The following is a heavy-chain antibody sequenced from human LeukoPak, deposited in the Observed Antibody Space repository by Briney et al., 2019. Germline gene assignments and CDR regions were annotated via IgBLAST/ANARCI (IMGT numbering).Heavy chain of an antibody. CDR2: IYYSGST. CDR1: GGSISTYY. J-gene: IGHJ1*01. CDR3: ATLRYCSGGSCFPKYFQH. V-gene: IGHV4-59*08. D-gene: IGHD2-15*01. Sequence: SETLSLTCTVPGGSISTYYWSWIRQPPGKGLEWIGYIYYSGSTGYNPSLKSRVTISVDTSKNQFSLKLTSVTAADTAMYYCATLRYCSGGSCFPKYFQHWGQGTLVTVSS.